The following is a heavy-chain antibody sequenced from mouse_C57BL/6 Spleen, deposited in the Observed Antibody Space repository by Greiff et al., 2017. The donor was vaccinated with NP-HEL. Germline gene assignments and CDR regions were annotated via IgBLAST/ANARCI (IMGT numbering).Heavy chain of an antibody. Sequence: VQLQQPGAELVKPGASVKLSCKASGYTFTSYWMHWVKQRPGQCLEWIGMIHPNSGSTNYNEKFKSKATLTVDKSSSTAYMQLSSLTSEDSAVYYCARRDLSRGYFDVWGTGTTVTVSS. D-gene: IGHD1-1*01. CDR2: IHPNSGST. CDR3: ARRDLSRGYFDV. CDR1: GYTFTSYW. J-gene: IGHJ1*03. V-gene: IGHV1-64*01.